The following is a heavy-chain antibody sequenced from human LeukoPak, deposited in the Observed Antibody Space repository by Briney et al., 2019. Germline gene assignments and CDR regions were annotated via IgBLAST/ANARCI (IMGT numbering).Heavy chain of an antibody. CDR3: ARRQGDAFDI. CDR1: GFSFSTYG. J-gene: IGHJ3*02. CDR2: IWYAVRIH. V-gene: IGHV3-33*01. Sequence: GGSLRLSCAASGFSFSTYGMHWVRQAPAKALASVSLIWYAVRIHYYADSVYCRFTISRDNSKNTLYLQMTSLRAEDTAVYYCARRQGDAFDIWGQGTMVTVSS.